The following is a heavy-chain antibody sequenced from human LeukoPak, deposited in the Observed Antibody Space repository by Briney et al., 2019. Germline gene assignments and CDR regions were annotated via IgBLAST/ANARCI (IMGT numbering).Heavy chain of an antibody. CDR3: ARGGYDVAPDY. Sequence: PSETLSLTCTVSGGSISSYYWSWIRQPPGKGLEWIGYIYYSGSTNYNPSLKSRVTISVDTSKNQFSLKLSSVTAADTAVYYCARGGYDVAPDYWGQGTLVTVSS. J-gene: IGHJ4*02. D-gene: IGHD5-12*01. CDR2: IYYSGST. V-gene: IGHV4-59*01. CDR1: GGSISSYY.